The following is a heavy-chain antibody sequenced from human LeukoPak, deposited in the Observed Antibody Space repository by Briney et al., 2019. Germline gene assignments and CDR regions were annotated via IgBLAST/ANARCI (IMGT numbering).Heavy chain of an antibody. CDR2: IKSKTDGGTT. D-gene: IGHD2-2*02. V-gene: IGHV3-15*01. CDR1: GFTFSNAW. J-gene: IGHJ6*03. Sequence: PGGSLRLSCAAPGFTFSNAWMSWVRQAPGKGLEWVGRIKSKTDGGTTDYAAPVKGRFTISRDDSKNTLYLQMNSLKTEDTAVYYCTTADCSSTSCYTNYYYYYMDVWGKGTTVTVSS. CDR3: TTADCSSTSCYTNYYYYYMDV.